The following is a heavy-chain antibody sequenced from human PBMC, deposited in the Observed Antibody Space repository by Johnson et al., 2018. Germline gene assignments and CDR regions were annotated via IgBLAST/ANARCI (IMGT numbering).Heavy chain of an antibody. CDR3: AREKPILTGDYGVDV. D-gene: IGHD3-9*01. V-gene: IGHV3-7*01. CDR1: GFTFSSYW. Sequence: VQLVESGGGLVQPGGSLRLSCAASGFTFSSYWMSWVRQAPGKGLAWVANIKQDGSEKYYVDSVKGRFTISRDNAKNSLYLQMNSLRAEDTAVYYCAREKPILTGDYGVDVGGKGTTVTVSS. CDR2: IKQDGSEK. J-gene: IGHJ6*04.